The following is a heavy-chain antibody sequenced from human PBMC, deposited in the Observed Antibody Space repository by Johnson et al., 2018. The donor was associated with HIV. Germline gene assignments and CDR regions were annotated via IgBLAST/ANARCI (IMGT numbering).Heavy chain of an antibody. D-gene: IGHD1-26*01. V-gene: IGHV3-30-3*01. CDR3: AKSRDLVGAGAFDI. Sequence: QVQLVESGGGVVQPGRSLRLSCAASGFIFSSYAMHWVRQAPGKGLEWVAVISYDGSNKYYADSVKGRFHISRDNSKNTLYLQMNSMRPEDTSVYYCAKSRDLVGAGAFDIWGQGTMVTVSS. CDR1: GFIFSSYA. CDR2: ISYDGSNK. J-gene: IGHJ3*02.